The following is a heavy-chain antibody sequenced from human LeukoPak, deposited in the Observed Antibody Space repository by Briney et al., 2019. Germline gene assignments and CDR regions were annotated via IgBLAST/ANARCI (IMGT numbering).Heavy chain of an antibody. Sequence: GGPLRLSCAASGFNFSDYTMTWVRQAPGKGLEWVSSVSGKSDYIYYADSVKGRFTIARDNAKNSIYLQMNSLRSEDSAVYFCASVLRFLEWLNWGQGTMVTVSS. J-gene: IGHJ3*01. CDR2: VSGKSDYI. CDR3: ASVLRFLEWLN. CDR1: GFNFSDYT. V-gene: IGHV3-21*01. D-gene: IGHD3-3*01.